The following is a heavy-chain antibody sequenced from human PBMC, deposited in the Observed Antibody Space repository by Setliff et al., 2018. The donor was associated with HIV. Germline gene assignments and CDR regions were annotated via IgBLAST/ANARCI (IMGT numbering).Heavy chain of an antibody. J-gene: IGHJ5*02. D-gene: IGHD4-4*01. CDR2: IYYSGST. V-gene: IGHV4-38-2*02. CDR3: TRGGTGTVSHKLGFDP. CDR1: GYSITSGYY. Sequence: PSETLSLTCTVSGYSITSGYYWGWIRQPPGKGLEWIGSIYYSGSTNYNPSLKSRITISLDTSKSQFSLKLGSVTAEDTAMYYCTRGGTGTVSHKLGFDPWGQGTLVTVSS.